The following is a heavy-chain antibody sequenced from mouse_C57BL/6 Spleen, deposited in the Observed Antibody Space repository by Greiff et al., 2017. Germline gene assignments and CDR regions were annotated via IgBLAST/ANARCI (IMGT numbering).Heavy chain of an antibody. CDR3: ARGWLLRRYFDV. CDR1: GFTFSDYG. D-gene: IGHD2-3*01. V-gene: IGHV5-17*01. CDR2: ISSGSSTI. Sequence: EVQLVESGGGLVKPGGSLKLSCAASGFTFSDYGMHWVRQAPEKGLEWVAYISSGSSTIYYAETVKGRFTISRDNAKNTLFLQMTSLRSEDTAMYYCARGWLLRRYFDVWGTGTTVTVSS. J-gene: IGHJ1*03.